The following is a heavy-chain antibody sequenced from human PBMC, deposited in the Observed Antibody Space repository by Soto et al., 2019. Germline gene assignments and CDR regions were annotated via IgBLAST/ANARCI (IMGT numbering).Heavy chain of an antibody. J-gene: IGHJ6*02. CDR2: IQNTGGT. CDR3: ARSRNLDV. D-gene: IGHD1-1*01. CDR1: GGSFSENH. Sequence: QVQVQQWGAGLLKPSETLSLTCAVYGGSFSENHWSWIRQPPGKGLEWIGEIQNTGGTNYSPSLKNRVTISVDMSKNQLSLSMTSVSAADTAVYYCARSRNLDVWGQGTTVIVSS. V-gene: IGHV4-34*01.